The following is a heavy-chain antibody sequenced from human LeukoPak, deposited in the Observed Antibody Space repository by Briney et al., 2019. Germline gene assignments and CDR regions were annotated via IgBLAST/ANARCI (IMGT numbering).Heavy chain of an antibody. D-gene: IGHD2-2*01. V-gene: IGHV3-48*01. Sequence: PGGSLRLSCAASGFTFSSYGMNWVRQAPGKGPEWVSYISSSSSTIYYADSVKGRFTISRDNAKNSLYLQMNSLRAEDTAVYYCAREADVVVPAAATYYFDYWGQGTLVTVSS. CDR3: AREADVVVPAAATYYFDY. J-gene: IGHJ4*02. CDR2: ISSSSSTI. CDR1: GFTFSSYG.